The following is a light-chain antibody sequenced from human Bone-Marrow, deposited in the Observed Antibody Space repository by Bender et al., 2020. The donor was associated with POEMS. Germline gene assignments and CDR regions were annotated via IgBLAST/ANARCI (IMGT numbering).Light chain of an antibody. CDR3: SSYIKRNVI. CDR2: EAS. Sequence: QSALTQPASVSGSPGQSIAISCTGISSYVGSYNLVSWYQQHPGKAPKLMIFEASKRPSGVSNRFSGSKSGNTASLTISGLQADDEADYYCSSYIKRNVILGGGTKLTVL. V-gene: IGLV2-14*02. J-gene: IGLJ2*01. CDR1: SSYVGSYNL.